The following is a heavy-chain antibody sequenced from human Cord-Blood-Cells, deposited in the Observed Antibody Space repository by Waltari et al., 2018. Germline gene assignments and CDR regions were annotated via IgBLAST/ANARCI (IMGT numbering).Heavy chain of an antibody. D-gene: IGHD1-1*01. V-gene: IGHV3-23*01. CDR2: ISGSGGST. Sequence: EVQLLESGGGLVQPGGSLRLSCAASGFPFSSYAMRWVRQAPGKRLEWVSAISGSGGSTYYADSVKGRFTISRDNSKNTLYLQMNSLRAEDTAVYYCAKDSGTGWNHDAFDIWGQGTMVTVSS. CDR3: AKDSGTGWNHDAFDI. J-gene: IGHJ3*02. CDR1: GFPFSSYA.